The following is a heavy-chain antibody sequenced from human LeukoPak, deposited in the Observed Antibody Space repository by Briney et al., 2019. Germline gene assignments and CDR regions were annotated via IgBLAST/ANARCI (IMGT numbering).Heavy chain of an antibody. J-gene: IGHJ4*02. CDR3: AKDLGRYRNNYFDY. D-gene: IGHD1-26*01. CDR2: ISSRITTI. Sequence: GGSLRLSCAASGFTFSNYTMSWVRQAPGKGLEWVSYISSRITTISYADSVRGRFTLSRDNAKNSLYLQMNSLRAEDTAVYYCAKDLGRYRNNYFDYWGRGTLVTVSS. CDR1: GFTFSNYT. V-gene: IGHV3-48*01.